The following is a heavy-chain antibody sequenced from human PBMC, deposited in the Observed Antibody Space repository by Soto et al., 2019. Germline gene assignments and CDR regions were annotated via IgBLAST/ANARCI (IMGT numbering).Heavy chain of an antibody. V-gene: IGHV3-30*04. CDR2: IIYDGSNK. D-gene: IGHD5-12*01. J-gene: IGHJ4*02. CDR3: AAELGNTGYDGHDY. Sequence: QVQLVESGGGVVQPGRSLRLSCAASGLTCSRYAMHWVRQAPGKGLEWVAVIIYDGSNKHYADSVQGRFTISRDNSKNTLYLQMNSLRAEDTAVYYCAAELGNTGYDGHDYWGQGTLVTVSS. CDR1: GLTCSRYA.